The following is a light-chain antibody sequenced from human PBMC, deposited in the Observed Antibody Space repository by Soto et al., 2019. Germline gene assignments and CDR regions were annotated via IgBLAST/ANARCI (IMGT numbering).Light chain of an antibody. CDR3: SSYAGTNIPVM. J-gene: IGLJ3*02. CDR2: DVT. CDR1: SSDVGGYNF. V-gene: IGLV2-8*01. Sequence: QSVLTQPPSASGSPGQSVTISCTGSSSDVGGYNFVSWYQQHPGKAPKLMIYDVTERPSGVPDRFSGSKSGNTASLTVSGIQADDEADYYCSSYAGTNIPVMFGGGTKLTVL.